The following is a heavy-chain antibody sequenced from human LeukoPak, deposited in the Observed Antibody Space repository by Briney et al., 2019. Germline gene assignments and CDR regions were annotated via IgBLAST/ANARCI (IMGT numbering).Heavy chain of an antibody. J-gene: IGHJ4*02. CDR3: ARQADYNLLTGYYKGHLDY. Sequence: PGESLKISCKASGYSFTTYWIAWVRQMPGKGLEWMGIIYPDDSDTRYSPSFRGQVTTSADKSISTAYLQWSSLRAPDTAVYYCARQADYNLLTGYYKGHLDYWGQGTLVTVSS. CDR2: IYPDDSDT. D-gene: IGHD3-9*01. V-gene: IGHV5-51*01. CDR1: GYSFTTYW.